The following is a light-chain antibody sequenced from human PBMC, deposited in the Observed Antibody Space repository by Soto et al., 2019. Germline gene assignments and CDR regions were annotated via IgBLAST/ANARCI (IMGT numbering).Light chain of an antibody. V-gene: IGKV3-20*01. CDR3: QQYGTSPWT. CDR2: GAS. J-gene: IGKJ2*01. CDR1: QSVSNNY. Sequence: EIVLTQSPGTLSLSPGERATLSCRASQSVSNNYLAWYQQRPGQTPRLLIYGASSRATGIPDRFSGSGSGTDFTLTISRLEPEDVAMYYCQQYGTSPWTFGQGTKLEIK.